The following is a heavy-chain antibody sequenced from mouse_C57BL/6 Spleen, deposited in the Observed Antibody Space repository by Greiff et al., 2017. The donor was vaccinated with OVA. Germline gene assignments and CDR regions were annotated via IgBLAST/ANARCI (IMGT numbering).Heavy chain of an antibody. D-gene: IGHD1-1*01. V-gene: IGHV1-82*01. CDR3: ARGDYYGSALFDD. CDR2: IYPGDGDT. Sequence: QVQLQQSGPELVKPGASVKISCKASGYAFSSSWMNWVKQRPGKGLEWIGRIYPGDGDTNYNGKFKGKATLTADKSSSTAYMQLSSLTSEDSAVYFCARGDYYGSALFDDWGQGTTLTVSS. CDR1: GYAFSSSW. J-gene: IGHJ2*01.